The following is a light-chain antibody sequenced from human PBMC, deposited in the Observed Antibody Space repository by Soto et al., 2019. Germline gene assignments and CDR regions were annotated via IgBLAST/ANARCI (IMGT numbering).Light chain of an antibody. V-gene: IGLV2-23*01. CDR2: EGS. CDR1: SSDVGSYNL. Sequence: QSALSQSASVSGSPGQSITISCTGTSSDVGSYNLVSWYQHHPGKAPKLMIYEGSKRPSGVSNRFSGSKSGNTASLTISGLQAEDEAEYYCCSYAVSNTYWVFGGGTQLTVL. J-gene: IGLJ3*02. CDR3: CSYAVSNTYWV.